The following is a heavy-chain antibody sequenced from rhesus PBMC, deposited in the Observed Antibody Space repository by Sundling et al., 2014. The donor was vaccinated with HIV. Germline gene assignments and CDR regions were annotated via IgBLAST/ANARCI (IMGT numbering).Heavy chain of an antibody. Sequence: QVQLQESGPGLVKPSETLSLTCTVSGASISSNYWSWIRQAPGKGLEWIGRIYGSGGSTDYNPSLKSRVTISIDTSKNQLSLKLSSVTAADTAVYYCARDSGSYYPYFDYWGQGVLVTVSS. CDR1: GASISSNY. D-gene: IGHD3-16*01. V-gene: IGHV4S2*01. CDR2: IYGSGGST. CDR3: ARDSGSYYPYFDY. J-gene: IGHJ4*01.